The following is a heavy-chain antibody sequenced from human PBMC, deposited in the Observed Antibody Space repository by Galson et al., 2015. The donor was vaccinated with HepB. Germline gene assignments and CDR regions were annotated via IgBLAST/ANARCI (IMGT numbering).Heavy chain of an antibody. CDR2: ISYDGSNK. CDR3: AKGGGSSGYYEENYYYYGMDV. Sequence: SLRLSCAASGFTFSSYSMNWVRQAPGKGLEWVAVISYDGSNKYYADSVKGRFTISRDNSKNTLYLQMNSLRAEDTAVYYCAKGGGSSGYYEENYYYYGMDVWGQGTTVTVSS. V-gene: IGHV3-30*18. D-gene: IGHD3-22*01. J-gene: IGHJ6*02. CDR1: GFTFSSYS.